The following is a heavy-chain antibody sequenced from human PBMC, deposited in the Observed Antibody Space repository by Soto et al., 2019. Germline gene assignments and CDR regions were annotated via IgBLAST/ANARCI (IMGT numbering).Heavy chain of an antibody. V-gene: IGHV4-38-2*01. Sequence: SETLSLTCAVSGYSISSGYYWGWIRQPPGKGLEWIGSIYHSGSTYYNPSLTSRVTISVDTSKTQFSLKLSSVTAADTAVYYRARVGTIFGVVTAKVFDYWGQGTMVTVSS. CDR1: GYSISSGYY. CDR3: ARVGTIFGVVTAKVFDY. J-gene: IGHJ4*02. D-gene: IGHD3-3*01. CDR2: IYHSGST.